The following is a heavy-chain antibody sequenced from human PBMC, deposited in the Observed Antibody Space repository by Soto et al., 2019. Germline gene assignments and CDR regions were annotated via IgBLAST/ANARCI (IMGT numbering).Heavy chain of an antibody. D-gene: IGHD4-17*01. CDR2: IVVGSGNT. CDR1: GFTFTSSA. CDR3: AASPGATVTTGYYYYGMDV. J-gene: IGHJ6*02. V-gene: IGHV1-58*01. Sequence: RASVKVSCKASGFTFTSSAVQCVRQARGQLLEWIGWIVVGSGNTNYAQKFQERVTITRDMSTSTAYMELSSLRSEDTAVYYCAASPGATVTTGYYYYGMDVWGQGTTVTVSS.